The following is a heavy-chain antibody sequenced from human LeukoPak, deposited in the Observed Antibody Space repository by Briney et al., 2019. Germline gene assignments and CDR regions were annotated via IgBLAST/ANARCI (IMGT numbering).Heavy chain of an antibody. CDR1: GYTFTDYY. V-gene: IGHV1-69-2*01. Sequence: AASVKVSCKVSGYTFTDYYMHWVQQAPGKGLEWMGLVDPEDGETIYAEKFQGRVTITADTSTDTAYMELSSLRSEDTAVYHCATLTAAAGTGFDYWGQGTLVTVSS. CDR3: ATLTAAAGTGFDY. J-gene: IGHJ4*02. D-gene: IGHD6-13*01. CDR2: VDPEDGET.